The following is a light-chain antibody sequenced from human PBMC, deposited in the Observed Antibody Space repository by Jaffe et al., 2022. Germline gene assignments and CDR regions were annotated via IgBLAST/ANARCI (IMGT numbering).Light chain of an antibody. Sequence: QSALTQPASVSGSPGQSITISCTGTGSDIGSYNYVSWYQQHPGKAPKLMIYDVSNRPSGVSNRFSGSKSGLTASLTISGLQAEDEADYYCSSYTSSSTLSYVFGTGTKVTVL. CDR1: GSDIGSYNY. CDR3: SSYTSSSTLSYV. CDR2: DVS. V-gene: IGLV2-14*03. J-gene: IGLJ1*01.